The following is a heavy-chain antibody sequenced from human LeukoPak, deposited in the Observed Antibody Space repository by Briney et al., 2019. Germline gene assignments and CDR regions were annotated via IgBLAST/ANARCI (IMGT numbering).Heavy chain of an antibody. J-gene: IGHJ4*02. CDR3: AREPTSYYYDSYGYYTRDYFDY. V-gene: IGHV1-18*01. D-gene: IGHD3-22*01. CDR2: ISAYNGNT. Sequence: ASVKVSCKASGYTFTSYGISWVRQAPGQGLEWMGWISAYNGNTSYAQKLQGRVTMTTDTSTSTAYVELRSLRSDDTAVYYCAREPTSYYYDSYGYYTRDYFDYWGQGTLVTVSS. CDR1: GYTFTSYG.